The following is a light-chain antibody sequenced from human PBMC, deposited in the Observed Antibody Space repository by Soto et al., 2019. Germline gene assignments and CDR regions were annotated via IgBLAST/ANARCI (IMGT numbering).Light chain of an antibody. Sequence: QLVLTQPPSASGTPGQRVTISCSGGNSNIGSNYVYWYQQLPGTAPKLLIYRNNQRPSGVPDRFSGSKSGTSASLAISGLRSEDEADYHCAAWDDSLSGAVFGGGTQLTVL. J-gene: IGLJ7*01. V-gene: IGLV1-47*01. CDR3: AAWDDSLSGAV. CDR1: NSNIGSNY. CDR2: RNN.